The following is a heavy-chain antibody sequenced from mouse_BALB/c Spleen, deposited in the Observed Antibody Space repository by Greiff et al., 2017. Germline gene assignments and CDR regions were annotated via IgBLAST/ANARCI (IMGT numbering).Heavy chain of an antibody. CDR3: NAIGNYFAY. Sequence: EVMLVESGAELVRSGASVKLSCTASGFNIKDYYMHWVKQRPEQGLEWIGWIDPENGDTEYAPKFQGKATMTADTSSNTAYLQLSSLTSEDTAVYYCNAIGNYFAYWGQGTLVTVSA. D-gene: IGHD2-1*01. CDR1: GFNIKDYY. CDR2: IDPENGDT. J-gene: IGHJ3*01. V-gene: IGHV14-4*02.